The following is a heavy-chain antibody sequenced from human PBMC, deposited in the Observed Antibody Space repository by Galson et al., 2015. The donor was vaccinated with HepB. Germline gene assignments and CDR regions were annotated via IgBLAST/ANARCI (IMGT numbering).Heavy chain of an antibody. J-gene: IGHJ4*02. CDR1: GFTFSSYA. CDR2: ISGSGGST. D-gene: IGHD6-6*01. V-gene: IGHV3-23*01. Sequence: SLRLSCAASGFTFSSYAMSWVRQAPGKGLEWVSAISGSGGSTYYADSVKGRFTISRDNSKNTLYLQMNSLRAEDTAVYYCAKDLNRAARFFDFVGRPPTTPDYWGQGTLVTVSS. CDR3: AKDLNRAARFFDFVGRPPTTPDY.